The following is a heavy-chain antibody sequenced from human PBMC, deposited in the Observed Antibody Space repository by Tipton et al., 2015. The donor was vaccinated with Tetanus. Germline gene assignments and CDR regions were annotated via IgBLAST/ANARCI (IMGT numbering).Heavy chain of an antibody. J-gene: IGHJ4*02. V-gene: IGHV4-59*01. D-gene: IGHD6-19*01. CDR3: ARPIKQWLVPVAS. CDR1: GDSMNKYY. CDR2: IFYSGST. Sequence: TLSLTCTVSGDSMNKYYWSWIRQPPGKGLEWISYIFYSGSTNYNPSLKSRVSISMYTSKNQISLKLSSVTAADTAVYFCARPIKQWLVPVASWGQGTLVTVSS.